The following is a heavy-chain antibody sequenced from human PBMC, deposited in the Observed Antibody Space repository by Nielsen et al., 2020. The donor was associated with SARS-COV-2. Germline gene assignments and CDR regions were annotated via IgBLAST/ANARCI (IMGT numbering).Heavy chain of an antibody. J-gene: IGHJ4*02. CDR1: GFTFSSYS. CDR3: ASGTTYYDILTGYPY. V-gene: IGHV3-21*01. D-gene: IGHD3-9*01. CDR2: ISSSSSYI. Sequence: GESLKISCAASGFTFSSYSMNWVRQAPGKGLEWVSSISSSSSYIYYADSVKGRFTISRDNAKNSLYLQMNSLRAEDTAAYYCASGTTYYDILTGYPYWGQGTLVTVSS.